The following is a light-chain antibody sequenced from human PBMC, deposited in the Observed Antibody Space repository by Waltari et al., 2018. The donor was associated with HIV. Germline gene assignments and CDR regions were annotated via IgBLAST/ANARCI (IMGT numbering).Light chain of an antibody. J-gene: IGLJ1*01. CDR3: AAWDNILSGYV. Sequence: QSALTQPPSTSGTPGQRVTMSCSGSSSNVGRDNVYWYQQIPGTAPKLLIYNDYQRPSVVPDRFSGSKSGTSASLAISGLRSEDEADYYCAAWDNILSGYVFGTGTKVTVL. V-gene: IGLV1-47*01. CDR1: SSNVGRDN. CDR2: NDY.